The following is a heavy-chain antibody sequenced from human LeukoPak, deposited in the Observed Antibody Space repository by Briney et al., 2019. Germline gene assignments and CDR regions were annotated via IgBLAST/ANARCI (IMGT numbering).Heavy chain of an antibody. CDR2: ISWDGGST. Sequence: GRSLRLSCAASGFTFDDYAMHWVRQTPGKGLEWVSVISWDGGSTYYADSVKGRFTISRDNSKNSLYLQMNSLRAEDTALYYCAKAIAASSTLSYFDYWGQGTLVTVSS. CDR3: AKAIAASSTLSYFDY. CDR1: GFTFDDYA. J-gene: IGHJ4*02. V-gene: IGHV3-43D*03. D-gene: IGHD6-6*01.